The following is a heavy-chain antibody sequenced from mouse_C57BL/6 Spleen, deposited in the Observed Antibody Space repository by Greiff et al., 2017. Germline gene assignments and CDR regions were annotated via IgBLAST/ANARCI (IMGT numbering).Heavy chain of an antibody. CDR2: IDPSDSDT. Sequence: QVQLQQPGAELVRPGSSVKLSCKASGYTFTSYWMQWVKQRPIQGLEWIGNIDPSDSDTHYNQKFKDKATLTVDTSSTTAYMQLSSLTSEDSAVYYCARANYFDGWGQGTTLTVSS. J-gene: IGHJ2*01. CDR1: GYTFTSYW. CDR3: ARANYFDG. V-gene: IGHV1-52*01.